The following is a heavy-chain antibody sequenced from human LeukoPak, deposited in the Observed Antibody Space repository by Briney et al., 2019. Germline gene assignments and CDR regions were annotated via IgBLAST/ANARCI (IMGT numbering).Heavy chain of an antibody. D-gene: IGHD3-22*01. J-gene: IGHJ3*02. CDR1: GFTFSSYG. CDR2: ISYDGSNK. CDR3: AKDMGPVVVITYAFDI. V-gene: IGHV3-30*18. Sequence: GGSLRLSCAASGFTFSSYGMHWVRQAPGKGLEWVAVISYDGSNKYYADSVKGRFTISRDNSKNTLYLQMNSLRAEDTAVYYCAKDMGPVVVITYAFDIWGQGTVVTVSS.